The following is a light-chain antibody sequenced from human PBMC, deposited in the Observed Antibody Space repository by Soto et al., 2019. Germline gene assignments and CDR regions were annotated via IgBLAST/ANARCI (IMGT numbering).Light chain of an antibody. CDR2: DAS. V-gene: IGKV3-11*01. CDR3: QQRSNWPSTWT. CDR1: QSVISY. J-gene: IGKJ1*01. Sequence: EIVLTQSPATLSLSPGERATLSCRASQSVISYLAWYQQKPGQAPRLLIYDASNRATGIPARFSGSGSGTDFTLTISSLEPEDFAVYYCQQRSNWPSTWTFGQGTKVDIK.